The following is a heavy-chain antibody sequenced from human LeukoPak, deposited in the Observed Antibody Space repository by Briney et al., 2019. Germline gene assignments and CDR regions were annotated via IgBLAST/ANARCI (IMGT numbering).Heavy chain of an antibody. Sequence: GASVKVSCKASGYTFTDYYIHWVRQAPGQGLEWRAGINPNSGGTYYAQNFHDRITLTRDTSISTAYMELSRLRSDDTAIYYCARANALYCSSTSCLFDYWGQGTLVTVSS. CDR2: INPNSGGT. V-gene: IGHV1-2*02. CDR1: GYTFTDYY. J-gene: IGHJ4*02. D-gene: IGHD2-2*01. CDR3: ARANALYCSSTSCLFDY.